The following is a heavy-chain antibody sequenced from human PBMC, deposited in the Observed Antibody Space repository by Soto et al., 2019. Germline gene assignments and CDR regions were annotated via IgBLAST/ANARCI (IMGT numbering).Heavy chain of an antibody. CDR3: AGSPRRVDGKWYLDY. CDR2: ILHTGHT. Sequence: QVQLQESGPGLVEPSGTLSLTCGVSGDSFSSSNWWTWVRQPPGKGLEWIGDILHTGHTDYSPSLRSRLTISIDSSKKEFSLTLTSVTATDTAIYYCAGSPRRVDGKWYLDYWGQGVLVTVSS. V-gene: IGHV4-4*02. CDR1: GDSFSSSNW. D-gene: IGHD2-15*01. J-gene: IGHJ4*02.